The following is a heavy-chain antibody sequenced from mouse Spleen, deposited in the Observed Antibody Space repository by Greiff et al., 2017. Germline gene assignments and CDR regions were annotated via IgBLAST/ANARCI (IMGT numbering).Heavy chain of an antibody. CDR1: GYTFTSYT. CDR2: INPSSGYT. J-gene: IGHJ3*01. V-gene: IGHV1-4*01. Sequence: QVQLQQSGAELARPGASVKMSCKASGYTFTSYTMHWVKQRPGQGLEWIGYINPSSGYTKYNQKFKDKATLTADKSSSTAYMQLSSLTSEDSAVYYCARETPVQAWFAYWGQGTLVTVSA. CDR3: ARETPVQAWFAY.